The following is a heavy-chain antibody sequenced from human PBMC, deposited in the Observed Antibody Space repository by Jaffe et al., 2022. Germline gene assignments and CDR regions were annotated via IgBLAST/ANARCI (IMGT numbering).Heavy chain of an antibody. CDR1: GFTFSDYY. V-gene: IGHV3-11*01. J-gene: IGHJ4*02. Sequence: QVQLVESGGGLVKPGGSLRLSCAASGFTFSDYYMSWIRQAPGKGLEWVSYISSSGSTIYYADSVKGRFTISRDNAKNSLYLQMNSLRAEDTAVYYCARDWAEAYYDYIWGSYRYTGVDYWGQGTLVTVSS. CDR2: ISSSGSTI. D-gene: IGHD3-16*02. CDR3: ARDWAEAYYDYIWGSYRYTGVDY.